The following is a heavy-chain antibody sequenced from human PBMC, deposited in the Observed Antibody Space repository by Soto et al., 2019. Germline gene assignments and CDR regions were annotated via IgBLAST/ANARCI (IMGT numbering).Heavy chain of an antibody. CDR3: ARSNMFMFGGVMVNCFDP. V-gene: IGHV1-46*01. D-gene: IGHD3-16*01. Sequence: QVQLVQSGAAVRKPGASVKVSCKASGYAFSNKDIIWVRQAAGQGLEWMGKINPCGGGSSYAQKFQGSVTMTRDTSTNTVYMELSSLRSEDTAVYYCARSNMFMFGGVMVNCFDPWGQGSLVTVSS. CDR2: INPCGGGS. J-gene: IGHJ5*02. CDR1: GYAFSNKD.